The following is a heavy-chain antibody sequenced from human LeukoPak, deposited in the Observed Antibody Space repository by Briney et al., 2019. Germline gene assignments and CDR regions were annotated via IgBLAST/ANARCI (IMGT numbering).Heavy chain of an antibody. CDR2: IKLDGSDK. CDR1: GCTFSTYW. D-gene: IGHD3-10*01. V-gene: IGHV3-7*01. Sequence: GGSLRLSCAASGCTFSTYWMTWVRQFPGKGLERVANIKLDGSDKYYVDSVKGRFTISRDNAKNSLYLQMNSLRAEDTDVYYCARDRGWKSFDYWGQGTLVTVSS. CDR3: ARDRGWKSFDY. J-gene: IGHJ4*02.